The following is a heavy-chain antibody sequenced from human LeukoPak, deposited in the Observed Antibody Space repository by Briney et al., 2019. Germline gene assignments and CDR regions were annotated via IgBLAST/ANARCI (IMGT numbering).Heavy chain of an antibody. D-gene: IGHD2-15*01. J-gene: IGHJ4*02. CDR3: ATDRATQYFDY. Sequence: GSLRLSCAASGITFRSYGMHWVRQAPGKGLEWVAFIWYDGSNKYYADSVKGRFTISRDNSRNTLFLQMNSLRAEDTAVYYCATDRATQYFDYWGQGTLVSVSS. V-gene: IGHV3-30*02. CDR2: IWYDGSNK. CDR1: GITFRSYG.